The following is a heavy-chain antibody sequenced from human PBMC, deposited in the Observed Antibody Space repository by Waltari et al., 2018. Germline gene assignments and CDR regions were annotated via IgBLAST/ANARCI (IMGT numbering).Heavy chain of an antibody. Sequence: QVQLVESGGGVVQPGESLRLSCVASGFTFSNYGIHWVRQAPGKGLDGVSYIRYDGSNRYFADSVKGRFTVARDNSNNALYLQMNSLRVDDTAVYFCAKGGEAAMVSWFDPWGQGTLVTVSS. CDR2: IRYDGSNR. V-gene: IGHV3-30*02. D-gene: IGHD2-2*01. CDR1: GFTFSNYG. CDR3: AKGGEAAMVSWFDP. J-gene: IGHJ5*02.